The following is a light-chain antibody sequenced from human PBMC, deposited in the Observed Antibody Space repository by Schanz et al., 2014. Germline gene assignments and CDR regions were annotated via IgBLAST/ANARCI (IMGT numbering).Light chain of an antibody. Sequence: EIVLTQSPGTLSLSPGERATLSCRASQSVSSGYLAWYQQKPGQAPRLLIYGASRRAAGIPDRLSGSGSGTDFSLTISRLEPEDFAVYYCQQYGISRFTFGPGTKVDIK. CDR1: QSVSSGY. J-gene: IGKJ3*01. CDR2: GAS. V-gene: IGKV3-20*01. CDR3: QQYGISRFT.